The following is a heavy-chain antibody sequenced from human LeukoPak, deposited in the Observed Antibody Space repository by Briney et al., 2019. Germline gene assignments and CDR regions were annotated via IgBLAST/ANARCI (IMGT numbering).Heavy chain of an antibody. D-gene: IGHD3-10*01. CDR1: GFTIDDYT. Sequence: GGSLRLSCAASGFTIDDYTMHWVRQAPGKGLEWVSLISWDGGSTYYADSVKGRFTISRGNSKNSLYLQMNSLRTEDTALYFCGKDHYYGSGSYSRLVDFYFLGQGTLVTVSS. J-gene: IGHJ4*02. CDR2: ISWDGGST. V-gene: IGHV3-43*01. CDR3: GKDHYYGSGSYSRLVDFYF.